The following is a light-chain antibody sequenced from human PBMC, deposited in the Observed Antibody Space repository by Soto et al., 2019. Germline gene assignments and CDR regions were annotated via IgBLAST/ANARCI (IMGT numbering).Light chain of an antibody. CDR3: QQHSTTPLLT. CDR1: QSVLYSSKNKNY. CDR2: WAS. J-gene: IGKJ4*01. Sequence: DIVMTQSPDSLSVSLGERATINCKSSQSVLYSSKNKNYLAWYQQKPGQPPKLLIYWASTRESGVPDRFSGSGAGTEFPHTSSSLQAEDVAGYYCQQHSTTPLLTFGGGTKVEI. V-gene: IGKV4-1*01.